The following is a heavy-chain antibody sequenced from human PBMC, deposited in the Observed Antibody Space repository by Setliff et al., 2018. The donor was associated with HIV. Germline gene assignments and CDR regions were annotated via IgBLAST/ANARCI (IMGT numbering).Heavy chain of an antibody. D-gene: IGHD4-17*01. CDR3: AVSPDGDCATTKCANWFDP. J-gene: IGHJ5*02. CDR2: IKTKPNGYAT. Sequence: GGSLRLSCSASGFTSSGSALHWVRQASGKGLEWVGRIKTKPNGYATAHAASVKGRFTISRDDSQNTAYLQMNSLRTEDTAVYFCAVSPDGDCATTKCANWFDPWGQGTQVTVSS. V-gene: IGHV3-73*01. CDR1: GFTSSGSA.